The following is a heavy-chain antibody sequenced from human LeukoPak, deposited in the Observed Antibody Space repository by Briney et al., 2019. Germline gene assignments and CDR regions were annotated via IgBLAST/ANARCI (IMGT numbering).Heavy chain of an antibody. J-gene: IGHJ6*04. CDR3: ARQSSLDV. V-gene: IGHV5-51*01. D-gene: IGHD6-19*01. CDR2: IYPGDSDI. Sequence: GESLKISCKGSGYRFTIYWIGWVRQMPGRGLEWIGIIYPGDSDIRYSPSFQGQVTISADKSISTAYLQWSSLKASDTAMYYCARQSSLDVWGKGTTVTVSS. CDR1: GYRFTIYW.